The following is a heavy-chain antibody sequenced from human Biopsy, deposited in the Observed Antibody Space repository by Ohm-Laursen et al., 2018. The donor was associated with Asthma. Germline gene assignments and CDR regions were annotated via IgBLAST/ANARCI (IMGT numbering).Heavy chain of an antibody. CDR3: ARVKDGYNFDY. D-gene: IGHD5-24*01. CDR2: FYHSPSS. CDR1: GRSISSGGYS. J-gene: IGHJ4*02. Sequence: PSLTCAVSGRSISSGGYSWSGIRQPPGNGLEWTGYFYHSPSSYYNPSLKSRVSISVDLSKNQFFLKLSSVTAADTAVYYCARVKDGYNFDYWGQGTLVTVSS. V-gene: IGHV4-30-2*01.